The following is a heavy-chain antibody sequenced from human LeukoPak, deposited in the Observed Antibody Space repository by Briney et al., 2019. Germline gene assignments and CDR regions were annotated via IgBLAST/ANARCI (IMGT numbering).Heavy chain of an antibody. D-gene: IGHD3-22*01. Sequence: PGGSLRLSCAASGFTFDDYAMHWVRQAPGKGLEWVSLISWDGGRTYYADSVKGRFTISRDNAKNSLYLQMNSLRAEDTAVYYCARDPLPYYYDSSGYLSFDYWGQGTLVTVSS. V-gene: IGHV3-43D*03. CDR3: ARDPLPYYYDSSGYLSFDY. J-gene: IGHJ4*02. CDR1: GFTFDDYA. CDR2: ISWDGGRT.